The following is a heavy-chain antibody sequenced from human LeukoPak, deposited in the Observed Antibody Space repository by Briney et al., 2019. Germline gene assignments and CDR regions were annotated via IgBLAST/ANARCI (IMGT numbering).Heavy chain of an antibody. Sequence: GESLKISCKGSGYTFTSYWIGWVRQMPGKGLEWMGIIYPSDSDIRYSPSFQGQVTISADKSISTAHLQWSSLKASDTAIYYCARGADTAMVPPFDYWGLGTLVTVSS. D-gene: IGHD5-18*01. J-gene: IGHJ4*02. CDR1: GYTFTSYW. CDR3: ARGADTAMVPPFDY. CDR2: IYPSDSDI. V-gene: IGHV5-51*01.